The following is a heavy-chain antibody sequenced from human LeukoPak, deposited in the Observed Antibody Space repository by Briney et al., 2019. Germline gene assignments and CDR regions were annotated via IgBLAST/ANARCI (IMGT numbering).Heavy chain of an antibody. V-gene: IGHV3-23*01. D-gene: IGHD3-22*01. CDR2: ISGSGGST. CDR3: AKDPRYYYDSSGESYYFDY. CDR1: GLTFSSYA. J-gene: IGHJ4*02. Sequence: GGSLRLSCAASGLTFSSYAMSWARQAPGKGLEWVSAISGSGGSTYYADSVKGRFTISRGNSKNTLYLQMNSLRAEDTAVYYCAKDPRYYYDSSGESYYFDYWGQGTLVTVSS.